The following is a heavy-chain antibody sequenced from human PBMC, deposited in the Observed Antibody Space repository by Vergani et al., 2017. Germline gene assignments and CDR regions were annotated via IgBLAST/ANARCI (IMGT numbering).Heavy chain of an antibody. CDR1: GGSFSGYY. J-gene: IGHJ4*02. V-gene: IGHV4-34*01. CDR3: ARAPRSRGGKYFDY. CDR2: INHSGST. D-gene: IGHD3-16*01. Sequence: QVQLQQWGAGLLKPSETLSLTCAVYGGSFSGYYWSWIRQPPGKGLEWIGEINHSGSTNYNPSLKSRVTISVDTSKNQFSLKLSSVTAADTAVYYCARAPRSRGGKYFDYWGQGTLVTVSS.